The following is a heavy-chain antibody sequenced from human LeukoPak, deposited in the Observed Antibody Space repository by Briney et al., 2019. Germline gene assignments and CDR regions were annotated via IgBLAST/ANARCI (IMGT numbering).Heavy chain of an antibody. CDR1: GGSFSGYY. J-gene: IGHJ5*02. CDR2: INHSGST. CDR3: TRGGNVLLWFGVNWFDP. D-gene: IGHD3-10*01. Sequence: PSETPSLTCAVYGGSFSGYYWSWIRQPPGKGLEWIGEINHSGSTNYNPSLKSRVTISVDTSKNQFSLKLSSVTAADTAVYYCTRGGNVLLWFGVNWFDPWGQGTLVTVSS. V-gene: IGHV4-34*01.